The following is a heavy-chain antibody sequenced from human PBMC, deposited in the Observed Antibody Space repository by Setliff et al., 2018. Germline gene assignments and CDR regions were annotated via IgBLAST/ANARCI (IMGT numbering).Heavy chain of an antibody. CDR1: GYTFTSHA. D-gene: IGHD6-19*01. CDR2: INTGTGNT. CDR3: ARGGLVEQWLVANGAFDI. V-gene: IGHV1-3*04. Sequence: GASVKVSCKASGYTFTSHAIHWVRQAPGQRLEWMGWINTGTGNTQYSQNFQGRVTFTRDTSASTAYMELSSLRSEDTAVYYCARGGLVEQWLVANGAFDIWGQGTMVTVSS. J-gene: IGHJ3*02.